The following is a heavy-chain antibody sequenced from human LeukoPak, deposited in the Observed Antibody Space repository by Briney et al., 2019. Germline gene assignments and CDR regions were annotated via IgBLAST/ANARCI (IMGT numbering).Heavy chain of an antibody. CDR1: GFTFSNYV. Sequence: GGSLRLSCAASGFTFSNYVMNWVRQAPGKGLEWVSYISSSGSTIYYADSVKGRFTISRDNAKNSLYLQMNSLRAEDTAVYYCARDYYDYVWGSYRYTYYFDYWGQGTLVTVSS. V-gene: IGHV3-48*04. CDR2: ISSSGSTI. J-gene: IGHJ4*02. D-gene: IGHD3-16*02. CDR3: ARDYYDYVWGSYRYTYYFDY.